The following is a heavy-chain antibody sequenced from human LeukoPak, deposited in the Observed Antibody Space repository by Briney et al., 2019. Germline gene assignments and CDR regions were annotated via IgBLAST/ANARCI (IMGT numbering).Heavy chain of an antibody. CDR2: IFTSGST. CDR3: ARRIEHWFDP. J-gene: IGHJ5*02. V-gene: IGHV4-4*09. CDR1: GGSISYYY. Sequence: SETLSLTCSVSGGSISYYYWSWIRQLPGKELEWIGDIFTSGSTSYSPSLKSRVTMSVDTSTNQFSLNLNSVTAADTAVYYCARRIEHWFDPWGQGTLVTVSS.